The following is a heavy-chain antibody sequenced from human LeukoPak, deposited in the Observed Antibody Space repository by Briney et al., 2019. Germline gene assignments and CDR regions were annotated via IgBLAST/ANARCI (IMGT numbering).Heavy chain of an antibody. CDR3: AKDRYSNYNYFEY. D-gene: IGHD4-11*01. CDR1: GFTLSSYG. V-gene: IGHV3-30*02. J-gene: IGHJ4*02. CDR2: IRYDGTKK. Sequence: GGSLRLSCAASGFTLSSYGMHWVRQAPGKGLEWVAFIRYDGTKKYYANSAKGRFTISKDNSKNTLYLQMNSLRAEDTAVYYCAKDRYSNYNYFEYWGQGTLVTVSS.